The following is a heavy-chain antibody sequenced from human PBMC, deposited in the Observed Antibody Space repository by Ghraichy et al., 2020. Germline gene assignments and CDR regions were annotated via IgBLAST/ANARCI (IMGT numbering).Heavy chain of an antibody. V-gene: IGHV4-59*02. CDR2: ISYGGRT. Sequence: SETLSLTCTVSGGSVSSYFWTWIRQPPGKGLEWIGQISYGGRTNYNPSLKSRLTISVDTSKNQFSLKLTSVTAADTAVYYCARDASYAVNGLFYGVDVWGRGTTFTVSS. CDR1: GGSVSSYF. J-gene: IGHJ6*02. D-gene: IGHD4-17*01. CDR3: ARDASYAVNGLFYGVDV.